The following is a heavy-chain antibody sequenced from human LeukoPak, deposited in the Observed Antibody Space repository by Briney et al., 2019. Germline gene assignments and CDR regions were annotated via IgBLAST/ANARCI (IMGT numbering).Heavy chain of an antibody. V-gene: IGHV4-31*03. J-gene: IGHJ3*02. Sequence: SETLSLTCTVSGGSISSGGYYWSWIRQHPGKGLEWIGYIYYSGSTYYNPSLKSRVTISVDTSKNQFSLKLSSVTAADTAVYYCARDSTLLDAFDIWGQGTMVTVSP. CDR1: GGSISSGGYY. CDR3: ARDSTLLDAFDI. D-gene: IGHD2-2*01. CDR2: IYYSGST.